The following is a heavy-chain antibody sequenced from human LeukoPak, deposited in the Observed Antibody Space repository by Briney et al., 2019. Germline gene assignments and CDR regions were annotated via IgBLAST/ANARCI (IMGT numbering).Heavy chain of an antibody. V-gene: IGHV3-20*04. D-gene: IGHD3-3*01. CDR2: INWNGGST. CDR3: ARVKGSGYRNSIDY. CDR1: GFTFDDYA. J-gene: IGHJ4*02. Sequence: PGGSLRLSCAASGFTFDDYAMNWVRQAPGKGLEWVAGINWNGGSTYYRDSVKGRFTISRANAKNSLYLQMNSLRAEDTALYYCARVKGSGYRNSIDYWGQGTLVTVSS.